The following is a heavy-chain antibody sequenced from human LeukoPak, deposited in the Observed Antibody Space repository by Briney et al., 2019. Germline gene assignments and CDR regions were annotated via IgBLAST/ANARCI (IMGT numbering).Heavy chain of an antibody. CDR1: GLTFSSYW. CDR3: AKDWGRDY. CDR2: IKQDGSEK. D-gene: IGHD7-27*01. V-gene: IGHV3-7*01. J-gene: IGHJ4*02. Sequence: PGGSLRLSCAASGLTFSSYWMSWVRQVPGKGLEWVANIKQDGSEKYYVDSVKGRFTISRDNAKNSLYLQMNSLRAEDTAVYYCAKDWGRDYWGQGTLVTVSS.